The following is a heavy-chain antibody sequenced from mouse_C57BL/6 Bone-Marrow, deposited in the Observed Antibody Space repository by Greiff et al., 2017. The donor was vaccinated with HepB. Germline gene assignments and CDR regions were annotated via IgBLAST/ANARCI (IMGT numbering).Heavy chain of an antibody. CDR3: ARYGPYYGSSYWYFDV. CDR1: GYTFTSYW. J-gene: IGHJ1*03. Sequence: QFQLQQPGAELVKPGASVKLSCKASGYTFTSYWMQWVKQRPGQGLEWIGEIDPSDSYTNYNQKFKGKATLTVDTSSSTAYMQLSSLTSEDSAVYYCARYGPYYGSSYWYFDVWGTGTTVTVSS. CDR2: IDPSDSYT. V-gene: IGHV1-50*01. D-gene: IGHD1-1*01.